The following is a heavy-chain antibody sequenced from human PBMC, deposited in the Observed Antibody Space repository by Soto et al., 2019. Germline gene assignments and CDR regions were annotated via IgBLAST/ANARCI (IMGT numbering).Heavy chain of an antibody. J-gene: IGHJ4*02. CDR1: EFPFSSYV. CDR3: AKGTQYYDGSGYV. D-gene: IGHD3-22*01. V-gene: IGHV3-23*01. Sequence: GESLKISCAASEFPFSSYVMTWVRQAPGKGLEWVSAISGSGGSTYYADSVKGRFTISRDNSKNTLYLQMNSLRAEDTAVYYCAKGTQYYDGSGYVWGQGTLVTVSS. CDR2: ISGSGGST.